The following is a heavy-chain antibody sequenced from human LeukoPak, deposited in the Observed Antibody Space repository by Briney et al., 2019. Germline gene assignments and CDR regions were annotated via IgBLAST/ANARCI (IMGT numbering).Heavy chain of an antibody. CDR2: INAGNGNT. D-gene: IGHD3-10*01. Sequence: ASVKVSCKASGYTFTSYAMHWVRQAPGQGLEWMGWINAGNGNTKYSQKFQGRVTITRDTSASTAYMELSSLRSEDTAVYYCARAPPGDGSGSYYKKGEYYFDYWGQGTLVTVSS. CDR3: ARAPPGDGSGSYYKKGEYYFDY. CDR1: GYTFTSYA. J-gene: IGHJ4*02. V-gene: IGHV1-3*01.